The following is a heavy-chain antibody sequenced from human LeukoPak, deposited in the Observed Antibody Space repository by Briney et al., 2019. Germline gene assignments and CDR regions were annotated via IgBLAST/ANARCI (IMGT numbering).Heavy chain of an antibody. J-gene: IGHJ4*02. D-gene: IGHD3-22*01. V-gene: IGHV3-23*01. Sequence: GGSLRISCAASGFTFSSYAMSWVRQAPGKGLEWVSAISGSGGSTYYADSVKGRFTISRDNSKNTLYLQMNSLRAEDTAVYYCASSMIVVVITTEDYWGQGTLVTVSS. CDR3: ASSMIVVVITTEDY. CDR2: ISGSGGST. CDR1: GFTFSSYA.